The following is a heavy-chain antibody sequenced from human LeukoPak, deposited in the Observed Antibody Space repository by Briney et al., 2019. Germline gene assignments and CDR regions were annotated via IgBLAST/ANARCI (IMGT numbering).Heavy chain of an antibody. V-gene: IGHV3-7*01. D-gene: IGHD1-26*01. CDR1: GLTFSSYW. J-gene: IGHJ4*02. Sequence: GGSLRLSCAASGLTFSSYWMSWVRQAPGKGLEWVANIKQDGSEKYYVDSVKGRFTISRDNAKSSLYLQMNSLRAEDTAVYYCARAQIVGFDYWGQGTLVTVSS. CDR3: ARAQIVGFDY. CDR2: IKQDGSEK.